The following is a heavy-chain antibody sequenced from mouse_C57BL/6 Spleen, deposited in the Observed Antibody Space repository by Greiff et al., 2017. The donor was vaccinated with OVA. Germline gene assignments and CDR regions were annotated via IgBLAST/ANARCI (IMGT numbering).Heavy chain of an antibody. CDR3: TRLMNDGYYGGFAY. V-gene: IGHV1-15*01. CDR1: GYTFTDYE. Sequence: VQLQQSGAELVRPGASVTLSCKASGYTFTDYEMHWVKQTPVHGLEWIGAIDPETGGTAYNQKFKGKAILTADKSSSTAYMELRSLTSEDSAVYYCTRLMNDGYYGGFAYWGQGTLVTVSA. CDR2: IDPETGGT. D-gene: IGHD2-3*01. J-gene: IGHJ3*01.